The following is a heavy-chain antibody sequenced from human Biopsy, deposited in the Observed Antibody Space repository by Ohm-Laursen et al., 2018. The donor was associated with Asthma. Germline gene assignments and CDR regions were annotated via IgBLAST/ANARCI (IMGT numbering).Heavy chain of an antibody. Sequence: SVKVSCKSPGGTFNTYVIGWARRAPGQGLEWMGGINSVFGTTTYPQKFQDRVTITADDSTSTVYMELSSLRSEDTAVYYCARKAGSCISRTCYSLDFWGQGTLVTVSS. CDR3: ARKAGSCISRTCYSLDF. J-gene: IGHJ4*02. V-gene: IGHV1-69*13. CDR2: INSVFGTT. D-gene: IGHD2-2*01. CDR1: GGTFNTYV.